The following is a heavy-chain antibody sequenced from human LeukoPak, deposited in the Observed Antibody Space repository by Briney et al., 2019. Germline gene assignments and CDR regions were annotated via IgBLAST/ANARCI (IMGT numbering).Heavy chain of an antibody. J-gene: IGHJ3*02. Sequence: PSETLSLTCTVSGASISQHYWSWIRQPPGKGLEYVGYFYYDGSTNYTSSVRRRVTILVDTSKNQFTLNLRSVTAADAAKYYCTGGITGQYRSRGGFAFDIWGQGTVVAVSS. CDR1: GASISQHY. D-gene: IGHD3-16*01. CDR2: FYYDGST. CDR3: TGGITGQYRSRGGFAFDI. V-gene: IGHV4-59*11.